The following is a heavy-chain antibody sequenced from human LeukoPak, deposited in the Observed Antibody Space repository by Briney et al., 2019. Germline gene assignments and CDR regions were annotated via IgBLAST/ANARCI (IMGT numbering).Heavy chain of an antibody. V-gene: IGHV1-8*01. D-gene: IGHD6-19*01. CDR3: ARGRVISGWTAGYYYGMDV. J-gene: IGHJ6*02. CDR1: GYTFTSYD. Sequence: ASVTVSCKASGYTFTSYDIHWVRQDTGQGLEWMGWMNPNSGNTGYAQKFQGRVTMTRNTSINTAYMELSSLRSEDTAVYYCARGRVISGWTAGYYYGMDVWGQGTTVTVSS. CDR2: MNPNSGNT.